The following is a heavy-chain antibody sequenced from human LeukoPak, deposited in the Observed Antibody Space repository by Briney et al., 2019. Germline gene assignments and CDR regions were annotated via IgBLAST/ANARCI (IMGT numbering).Heavy chain of an antibody. J-gene: IGHJ4*02. D-gene: IGHD6-13*01. V-gene: IGHV5-51*01. CDR2: IYPGDSDT. CDR3: ARGRSIAAAVPGY. Sequence: GESLKISCKASGYSFSNYWIGWVRQMPGKGLEWMGIIYPGDSDTRYSPSFQGQVTISADKSITTGYLQWSSLKASDTAMYYCARGRSIAAAVPGYWGQGTLVTVSS. CDR1: GYSFSNYW.